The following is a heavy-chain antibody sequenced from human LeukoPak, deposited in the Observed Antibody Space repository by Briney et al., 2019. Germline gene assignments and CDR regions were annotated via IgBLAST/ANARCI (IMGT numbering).Heavy chain of an antibody. D-gene: IGHD1-1*01. CDR2: IYHSATT. Sequence: SETLSLSCTVSGYSISSGFYWGWIRQPPGKGLEWIGSIYHSATTHDNSSLKSRVTISVDTSKNQLSLKLSSVTAADTAVYYCARAVGLTQGGTFDYWGQGTLVTVSS. CDR1: GYSISSGFY. V-gene: IGHV4-38-2*02. CDR3: ARAVGLTQGGTFDY. J-gene: IGHJ4*02.